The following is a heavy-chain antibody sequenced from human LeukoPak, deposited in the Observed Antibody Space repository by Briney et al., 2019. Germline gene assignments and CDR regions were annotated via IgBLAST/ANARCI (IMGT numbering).Heavy chain of an antibody. V-gene: IGHV4-39*01. CDR3: ARGGESGSYLEY. Sequence: PSQTLSLTCTVSGGSISSNDYYWDWIRQPPGMGLEYIGSIYYSGSTYYNPSLKSRVTISVDTSKNQFSLKLSSVTAADTAVYYCARGGESGSYLEYWGQGTLVTVSS. D-gene: IGHD1-26*01. CDR1: GGSISSNDYY. CDR2: IYYSGST. J-gene: IGHJ4*02.